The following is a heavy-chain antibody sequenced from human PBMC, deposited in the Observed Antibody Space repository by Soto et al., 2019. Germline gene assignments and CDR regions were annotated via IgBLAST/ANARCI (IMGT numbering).Heavy chain of an antibody. D-gene: IGHD2-2*01. CDR2: INPSGGST. V-gene: IGHV1-46*01. Sequence: ASVKVSCKASGYTFTSYYMHWVRQAPGQGLEWMGIINPSGGSTSYAQKFQGRVTMTRDESTSTAYMELSSLRSEDTAVYYCARHDCISTSCYYYYYYGMDVWGQGTTVTVSS. CDR3: ARHDCISTSCYYYYYYGMDV. CDR1: GYTFTSYY. J-gene: IGHJ6*02.